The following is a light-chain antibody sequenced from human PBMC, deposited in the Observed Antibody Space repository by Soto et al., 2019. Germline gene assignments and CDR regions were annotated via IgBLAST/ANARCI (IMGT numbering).Light chain of an antibody. Sequence: QSALTQPASVSGSPGQSITISCTGTSSDVGDYDYVSWYQQHPGKAPKLMIYEVSNRPSGVSNRFSGSKSGTSASLAISGLRSEDEADYYCAAWDDSVTGVFGGGTKLTVL. V-gene: IGLV2-14*01. J-gene: IGLJ3*02. CDR1: SSDVGDYDY. CDR2: EVS. CDR3: AAWDDSVTGV.